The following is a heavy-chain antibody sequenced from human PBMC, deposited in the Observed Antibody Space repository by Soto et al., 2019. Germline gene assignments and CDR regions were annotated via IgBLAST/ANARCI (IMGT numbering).Heavy chain of an antibody. CDR2: IIPIFGTA. D-gene: IGHD3-10*01. CDR1: GGTFSSYA. Sequence: QVQLVQSGAEVKKPGSSVKVSCKASGGTFSSYAINWVRQAPGQGLEWMGGIIPIFGTADYAQKFQGRVTITADESTSTAYMELSSLRSEDTAVYYCASNGFGEIYYYGMDVWGQGTTVTVSS. J-gene: IGHJ6*02. V-gene: IGHV1-69*12. CDR3: ASNGFGEIYYYGMDV.